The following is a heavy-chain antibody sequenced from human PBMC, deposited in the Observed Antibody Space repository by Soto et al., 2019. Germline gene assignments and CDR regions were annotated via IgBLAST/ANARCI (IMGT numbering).Heavy chain of an antibody. Sequence: SETLSLTWTVSGGSISSSSYCWGWIRQPPGKGLEWIGSIYYSGSTYYNPSLKSRVTISVDTSKNQFSLKLSSVTAADTAVYYCARLAGEDYYGSGSYYIGYYYMDVWGKGTTVTVSS. V-gene: IGHV4-39*01. CDR1: GGSISSSSYC. CDR2: IYYSGST. D-gene: IGHD3-10*01. J-gene: IGHJ6*03. CDR3: ARLAGEDYYGSGSYYIGYYYMDV.